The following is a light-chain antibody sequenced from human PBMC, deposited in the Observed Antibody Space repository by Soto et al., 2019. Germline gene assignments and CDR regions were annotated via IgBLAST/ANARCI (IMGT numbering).Light chain of an antibody. CDR3: QQYNSYSLT. CDR2: DAS. V-gene: IGKV1-5*01. Sequence: QVTNFGSTLSPSVAHSVTISCGASQSISDWLAWYQQKPGKAPKLLIYDASGLESGVPSRFSGSGSGTEFTLTISSLQPGDFATYYCQQYNSYSLTFGQGTKVDIK. J-gene: IGKJ1*01. CDR1: QSISDW.